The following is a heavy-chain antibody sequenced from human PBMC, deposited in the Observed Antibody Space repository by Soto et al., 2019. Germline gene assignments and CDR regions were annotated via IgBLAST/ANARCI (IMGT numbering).Heavy chain of an antibody. CDR2: IIPIFGTA. J-gene: IGHJ6*02. CDR3: ARASSGWYQSSYYYYGMDV. D-gene: IGHD6-19*01. V-gene: IGHV1-69*13. CDR1: GGTFSSYA. Sequence: SVKVSCKASGGTFSSYAISWVRQAPGQGLEWMGGIIPIFGTANYAQKFQGRVTITADESTSTAYMELSSLRSEDTAVYYCARASSGWYQSSYYYYGMDVSGQGPTVTVYS.